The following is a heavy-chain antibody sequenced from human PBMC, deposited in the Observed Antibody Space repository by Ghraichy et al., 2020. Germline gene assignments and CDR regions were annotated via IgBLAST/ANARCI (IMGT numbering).Heavy chain of an antibody. D-gene: IGHD6-13*01. J-gene: IGHJ5*02. V-gene: IGHV4-39*07. CDR2: IYYSGST. CDR1: GGSISSSSYY. CDR3: ARDRKQLVSYNWFDP. Sequence: SCTVSGGSISSSSYYWGWIRQPPGKGLEWIGSIYYSGSTYYNPSLKSRVTISVDTSKNQFSLKLSSVTAADTAVYYCARDRKQLVSYNWFDPWGQGTLVTVSS.